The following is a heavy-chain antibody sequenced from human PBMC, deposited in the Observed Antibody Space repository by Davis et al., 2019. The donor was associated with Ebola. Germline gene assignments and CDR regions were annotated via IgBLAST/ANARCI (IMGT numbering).Heavy chain of an antibody. CDR2: IKQDGSEK. Sequence: GESLKISCVVSGFNFDNSWMTWVRQAPGKGLEWVANIKQDGSEKYYLDSVKGRFTISRDNAKNSLYLQMNSLRAEDTAVYYCARDGVPAAHDYWGQGTLVTVSS. V-gene: IGHV3-7*03. CDR3: ARDGVPAAHDY. J-gene: IGHJ4*02. CDR1: GFNFDNSW. D-gene: IGHD2-2*01.